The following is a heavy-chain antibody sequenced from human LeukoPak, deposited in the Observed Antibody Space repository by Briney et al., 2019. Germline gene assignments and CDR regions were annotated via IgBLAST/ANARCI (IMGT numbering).Heavy chain of an antibody. J-gene: IGHJ2*01. V-gene: IGHV4-34*01. D-gene: IGHD5-18*01. CDR1: GGPFIGYY. CDR2: INHSGST. CDR3: ARRLAWIQPRGYFDL. Sequence: PSETLSLTCAVYGGPFIGYYWSWIRQPPGKGLEWIGEINHSGSTNYNPSLKSRFTISVDTSKNKFSLKLRSVTAADTAVYYCARRLAWIQPRGYFDLWGRGTLVTVSS.